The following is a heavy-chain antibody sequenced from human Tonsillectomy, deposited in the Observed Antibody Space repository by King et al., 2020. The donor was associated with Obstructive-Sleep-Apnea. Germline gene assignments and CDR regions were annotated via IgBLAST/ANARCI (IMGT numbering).Heavy chain of an antibody. CDR3: ARPNTIAGKPSWFDP. Sequence: QLQESGPGLVKPSETLSLTCTVSGGSISSRSYYWGWIRQPPGKGLEWIGSIYYSGSTYYNPSLKSRVTISVDTSKNQFSLKLSSATAADTAVYYCARPNTIAGKPSWFDPWGQGTLVTVSS. CDR1: GGSISSRSYY. D-gene: IGHD6-13*01. J-gene: IGHJ5*02. V-gene: IGHV4-39*07. CDR2: IYYSGST.